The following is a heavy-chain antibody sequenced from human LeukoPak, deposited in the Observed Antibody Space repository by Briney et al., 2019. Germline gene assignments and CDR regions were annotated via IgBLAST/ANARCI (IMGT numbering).Heavy chain of an antibody. D-gene: IGHD5-18*01. J-gene: IGHJ4*02. V-gene: IGHV4-30-4*08. CDR2: IYYSGST. CDR3: AREGPGYSYGKGYFDY. Sequence: SETLSLTCTVSGGSISSGDYYWSWIRQPPGKGLEWIGYIYYSGSTHYNPSRKSRVTISVDTSKNQFSPKLSSVTAADTAVYYCAREGPGYSYGKGYFDYWGQGTLVTVSS. CDR1: GGSISSGDYY.